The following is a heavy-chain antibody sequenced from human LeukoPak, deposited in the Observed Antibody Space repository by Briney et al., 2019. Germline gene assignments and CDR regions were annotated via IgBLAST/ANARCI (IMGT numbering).Heavy chain of an antibody. V-gene: IGHV3-23*01. CDR3: AKDRYGYCSGGTCYGDAFDI. Sequence: GSLRLSCAASAFTFSTYAMSWVRQAPGKGLEWVSTISGNGASTYYADSVKGRFTISRDNSNNALYLQMNSLRAEDTAVYYCAKDRYGYCSGGTCYGDAFDIWGQGTMVTVSS. CDR2: ISGNGAST. J-gene: IGHJ3*02. CDR1: AFTFSTYA. D-gene: IGHD2-15*01.